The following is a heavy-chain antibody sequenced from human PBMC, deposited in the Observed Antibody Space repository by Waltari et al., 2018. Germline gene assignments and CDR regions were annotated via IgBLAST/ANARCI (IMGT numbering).Heavy chain of an antibody. D-gene: IGHD4-17*01. CDR2: INSDGSST. J-gene: IGHJ3*02. Sequence: EVQLVESGGGLVQPGGSLRLSCAAPGFTFSSYWMHWVRQAPGKGLVWVSRINSDGSSTSYADSVKGRFTISRDNAKNTLYLQMNSLRAEDTAVYYCASYMTTVPLRAFDIWGQGTMVTVSS. V-gene: IGHV3-74*01. CDR1: GFTFSSYW. CDR3: ASYMTTVPLRAFDI.